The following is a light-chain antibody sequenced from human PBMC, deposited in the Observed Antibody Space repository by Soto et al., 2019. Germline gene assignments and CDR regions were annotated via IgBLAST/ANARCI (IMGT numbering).Light chain of an antibody. J-gene: IGKJ2*03. CDR2: GAS. CDR1: QTVSSKY. V-gene: IGKV3-20*01. Sequence: ESVFPQSPGTLSLSPGERANLSCRASQTVSSKYLTWYQQKPGQAPRLLIYGASIRATGIPDRFSGSRSGAAFTLTISKLEPEDLAVYYCQQFDYSPAAFSFGQGTKLEI. CDR3: QQFDYSPAAFS.